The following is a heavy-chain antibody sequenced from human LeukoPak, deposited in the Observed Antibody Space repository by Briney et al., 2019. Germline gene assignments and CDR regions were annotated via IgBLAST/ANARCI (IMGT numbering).Heavy chain of an antibody. CDR2: IYPGDSDT. CDR3: ARGRYCTSTSCSHFDY. D-gene: IGHD2-2*01. Sequence: GESLKISCKGSGYSFTNYWIAWVRQMPGRGLEWMGIIYPGDSDTRYNPSFQGQVTISGDRSISAAYLQWSSLKASDTAMYYCARGRYCTSTSCSHFDYWGQGTLVTVSS. J-gene: IGHJ4*02. CDR1: GYSFTNYW. V-gene: IGHV5-51*01.